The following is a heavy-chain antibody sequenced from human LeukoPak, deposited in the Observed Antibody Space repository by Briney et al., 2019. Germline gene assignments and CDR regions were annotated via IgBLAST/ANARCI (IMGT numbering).Heavy chain of an antibody. Sequence: GGSLRLSCVAYGFTFSTYSMNWVRQAPGKGLEWVSSITISSSNIYYADSVKGRFTISRDNAKNSLYLQMNSLRAEDTAVYYCARGLYGDSAFDFWGQGTLVTVSS. V-gene: IGHV3-21*01. CDR1: GFTFSTYS. CDR3: ARGLYGDSAFDF. J-gene: IGHJ4*02. D-gene: IGHD4-17*01. CDR2: ITISSSNI.